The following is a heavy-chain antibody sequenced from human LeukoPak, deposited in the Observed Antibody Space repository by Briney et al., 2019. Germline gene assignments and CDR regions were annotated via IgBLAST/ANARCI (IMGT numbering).Heavy chain of an antibody. Sequence: ASVKVSCKASGYTFTSYDINWVRQATGQGLEWVGWMNPNSGNTGYAQKFQGRVTMTRNTSISTAYMELSSLRSEDTAVYYCARTMVRGVIDGFDPWGQGTLVTVSS. CDR1: GYTFTSYD. V-gene: IGHV1-8*01. D-gene: IGHD3-10*01. CDR2: MNPNSGNT. J-gene: IGHJ5*02. CDR3: ARTMVRGVIDGFDP.